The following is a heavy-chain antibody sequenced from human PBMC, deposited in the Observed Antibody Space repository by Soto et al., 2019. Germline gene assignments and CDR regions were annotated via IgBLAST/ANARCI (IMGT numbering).Heavy chain of an antibody. J-gene: IGHJ6*02. CDR1: GGSIGGSACY. D-gene: IGHD4-17*01. CDR2: IYYSGST. Sequence: SETLSLTCTVSGGSIGGSACYWGWIRQSPXKGLEWIGSIYYSGSTYYNPSLKSRVTISVDTSKNQFSLKLSSVTAADTAVFYCARDYGVRGPYYYSMDVWGQGTTVTVFS. V-gene: IGHV4-39*02. CDR3: ARDYGVRGPYYYSMDV.